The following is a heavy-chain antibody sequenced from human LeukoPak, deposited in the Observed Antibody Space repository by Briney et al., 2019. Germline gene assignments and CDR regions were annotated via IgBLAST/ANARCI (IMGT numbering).Heavy chain of an antibody. CDR3: TMTVPYHYFDY. D-gene: IGHD4-17*01. V-gene: IGHV3-49*04. J-gene: IGHJ4*02. CDR2: IRSKAYGGTT. Sequence: GGSLRLSCTASGFTFGDYAMSWVRQAPGKGLEWVGFIRSKAYGGTTEYAASVKGRFTISRDDSKSIAYLQMNSLKTEDTAVYYCTMTVPYHYFDYWGQGTLVTVSS. CDR1: GFTFGDYA.